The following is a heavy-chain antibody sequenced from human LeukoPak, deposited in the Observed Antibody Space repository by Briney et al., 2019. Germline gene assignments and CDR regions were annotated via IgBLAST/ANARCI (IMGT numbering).Heavy chain of an antibody. Sequence: SETLSLTCTVSGGSISSSSYYWGWIRQPPGKGLEWIGSIYYSGSTYYNPSLKSRVTISVDTSKNQFSLKLSSVTAADTAVYYCARLGVLRYFGWLGEIDAFDIWGQGTMVTVSS. D-gene: IGHD3-9*01. V-gene: IGHV4-39*01. J-gene: IGHJ3*02. CDR2: IYYSGST. CDR1: GGSISSSSYY. CDR3: ARLGVLRYFGWLGEIDAFDI.